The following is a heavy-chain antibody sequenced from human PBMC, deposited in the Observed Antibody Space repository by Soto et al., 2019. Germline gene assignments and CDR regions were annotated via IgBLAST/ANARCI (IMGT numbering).Heavy chain of an antibody. V-gene: IGHV4-30-2*01. CDR3: ARLPGYYDSSGYLYGMDV. D-gene: IGHD3-22*01. CDR2: IYHSGST. J-gene: IGHJ6*02. Sequence: SETLSLTCAVSGGSISSGGYSWSWIRQPPGKGLEWIGYIYHSGSTYYNPSLKSRVTISVDRSKNQFSLKLSSVTAADTAVYYCARLPGYYDSSGYLYGMDVWGQGTTVTVSS. CDR1: GGSISSGGYS.